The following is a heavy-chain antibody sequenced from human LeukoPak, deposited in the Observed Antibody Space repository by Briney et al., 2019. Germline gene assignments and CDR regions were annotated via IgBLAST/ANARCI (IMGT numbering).Heavy chain of an antibody. J-gene: IGHJ4*02. D-gene: IGHD3-16*01. Sequence: KPSETLSLTCAVYGGFFSGYYWSWIRQPPGKGLEWIGEINHSGSTNYNPSLKSRVTISVDTSKNQFSLKLSSVTAADTAVYYCGRSAGFVHFDHWGQGTLVTVTS. V-gene: IGHV4-34*01. CDR2: INHSGST. CDR3: GRSAGFVHFDH. CDR1: GGFFSGYY.